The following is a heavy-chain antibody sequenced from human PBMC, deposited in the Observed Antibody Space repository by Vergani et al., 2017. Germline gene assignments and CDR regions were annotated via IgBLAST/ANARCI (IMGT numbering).Heavy chain of an antibody. CDR2: IYWNDEQ. V-gene: IGHV2-5*04. CDR3: VYRKTECGTNGXFYPFYYYYYMDV. D-gene: IGHD1-7*01. Sequence: QITLKESGPTLVKPTQTPTLTCTFSGFSLNTRGVSVAWIRQPPGKALDWLALIYWNDEQHYSPSLNNRVTITKDTSKNQVVLTMTNMDYVDTSTYYCVYRKTECGTNGXFYPFYYYYYMDVWGKGTTVTGSS. J-gene: IGHJ6*03. CDR1: GFSLNTRGVS.